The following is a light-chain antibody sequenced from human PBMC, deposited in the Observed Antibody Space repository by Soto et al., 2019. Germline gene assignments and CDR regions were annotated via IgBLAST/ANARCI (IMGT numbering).Light chain of an antibody. Sequence: EIVLTQSPGTLSLSPGERATLSCRASQSVSSSYLAWYQQKPGQAPRLLIYGASSRATGIPDRFSGSGSGTDFPLTISSLEPEDFAVYFCHQYGSSPLTFGGGTKVELK. CDR1: QSVSSSY. CDR3: HQYGSSPLT. J-gene: IGKJ4*01. CDR2: GAS. V-gene: IGKV3-20*01.